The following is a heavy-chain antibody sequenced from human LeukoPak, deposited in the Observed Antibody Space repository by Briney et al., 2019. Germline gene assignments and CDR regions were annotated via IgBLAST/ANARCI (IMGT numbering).Heavy chain of an antibody. D-gene: IGHD3-10*01. Sequence: PGGSLRLSCAASGYIFSDHAMHWVRQAPGKGLEWVAVISYDGSNKYYADSVKGRFTISRDNSKNTLYLQMNSLRAEDTAVYYCAREKGVYFDYWGQGTLVTVSS. CDR2: ISYDGSNK. CDR3: AREKGVYFDY. V-gene: IGHV3-30-3*01. J-gene: IGHJ4*02. CDR1: GYIFSDHA.